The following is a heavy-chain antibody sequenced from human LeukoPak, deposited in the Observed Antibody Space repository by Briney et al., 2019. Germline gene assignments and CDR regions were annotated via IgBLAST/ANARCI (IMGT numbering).Heavy chain of an antibody. D-gene: IGHD2-21*01. CDR2: ISAYNGNT. J-gene: IGHJ4*02. V-gene: IGHV1-18*01. CDR3: ARVAVVPAPFDY. Sequence: ASVKVSCEASGYTFTSYGISWVRQAPGEGLEWMGWISAYNGNTNYAQKLQGRVTMTTDTSTSTAYMELRSLRSDDTAVYYCARVAVVPAPFDYWGQGTLVTVSS. CDR1: GYTFTSYG.